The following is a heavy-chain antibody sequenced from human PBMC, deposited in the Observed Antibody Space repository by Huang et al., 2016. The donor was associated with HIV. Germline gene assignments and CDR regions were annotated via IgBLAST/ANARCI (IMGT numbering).Heavy chain of an antibody. CDR2: INSDGSST. CDR3: ARDPRIQSWLNFFDY. Sequence: EVQLVESGGGLVQPGGSLRLSCAASGFSISSYWMNWVRQAPGKGLLLVSRINSDGSSTSYADSVKCRFTISRDNAKNTLYLQMNSLRAEDTAVYYCARDPRIQSWLNFFDYWGQGTLVSVSS. J-gene: IGHJ4*02. D-gene: IGHD3-22*01. V-gene: IGHV3-74*01. CDR1: GFSISSYW.